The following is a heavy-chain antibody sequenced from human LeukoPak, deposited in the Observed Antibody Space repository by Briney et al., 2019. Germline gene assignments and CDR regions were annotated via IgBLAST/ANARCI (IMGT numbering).Heavy chain of an antibody. CDR1: GYTFTNFD. D-gene: IGHD3-10*01. Sequence: ASVKVSCKASGYTFTNFDINWVRQASGQGLEWMGWISAYNGNTNYAQKLQGRVTMTTDTSTSTAYMELRSLRSDDTAVYYCARGRSITMVRGVIIPLGYWGQGTLVTVSS. J-gene: IGHJ4*02. V-gene: IGHV1-18*01. CDR2: ISAYNGNT. CDR3: ARGRSITMVRGVIIPLGY.